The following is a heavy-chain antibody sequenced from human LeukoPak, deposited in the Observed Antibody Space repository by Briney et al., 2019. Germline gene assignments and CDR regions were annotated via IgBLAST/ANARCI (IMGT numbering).Heavy chain of an antibody. CDR1: GFTFSSYG. CDR3: AKDHSGSYYYYGMDV. D-gene: IGHD1-26*01. J-gene: IGHJ6*04. CDR2: ISYDGSNK. Sequence: GGSLRLPCAASGFTFSSYGMHWVRQAPGKGLEWVAVISYDGSNKYYADSVKGRFTISRDNSKNTLYLQMNSLRAEDTAVYYCAKDHSGSYYYYGMDVWGKGTTVTVSS. V-gene: IGHV3-30*18.